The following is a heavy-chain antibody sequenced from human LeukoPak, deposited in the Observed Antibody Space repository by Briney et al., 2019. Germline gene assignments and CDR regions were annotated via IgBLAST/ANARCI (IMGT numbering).Heavy chain of an antibody. Sequence: GGSLRLSCAASGFTFSSYAMSWVRQAPGKGLEWVSAISGSGGSTYYADSVKGRFTISRDNSENTLYLQMNSLRAEDTAVYYCAKDRSAVAAVTSAFDIWGQGTMVTVSS. J-gene: IGHJ3*02. V-gene: IGHV3-23*01. CDR2: ISGSGGST. CDR1: GFTFSSYA. CDR3: AKDRSAVAAVTSAFDI. D-gene: IGHD6-19*01.